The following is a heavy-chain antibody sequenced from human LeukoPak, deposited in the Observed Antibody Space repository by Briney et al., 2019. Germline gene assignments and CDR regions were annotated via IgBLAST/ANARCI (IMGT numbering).Heavy chain of an antibody. CDR1: AYSFTNYG. Sequence: ASVKVSCQTSAYSFTNYGITWVRQAPGQGLEWMGWISTYNSNTNYAQRFQGRVTMTTDTSTSTAYMELRSLRSEDTAVYYCARQVRGNSFDPWGQGTLVTVSS. CDR3: ARQVRGNSFDP. V-gene: IGHV1-18*01. D-gene: IGHD3-10*01. J-gene: IGHJ5*02. CDR2: ISTYNSNT.